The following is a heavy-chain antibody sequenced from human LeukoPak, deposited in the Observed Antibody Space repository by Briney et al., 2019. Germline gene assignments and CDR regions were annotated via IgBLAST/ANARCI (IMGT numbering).Heavy chain of an antibody. CDR2: ITGSTTWT. J-gene: IGHJ2*01. Sequence: GGSLRLSCEASGFTFGNFGMTWVRQAPGKGLQWVSGITGSTTWTYYAASVKGRFTVSRDNSQNTLHLQMNSLRADDTAVYYCARELVSSGTGYFDLWGRGALVTVSS. CDR3: ARELVSSGTGYFDL. D-gene: IGHD3-10*02. CDR1: GFTFGNFG. V-gene: IGHV3-23*01.